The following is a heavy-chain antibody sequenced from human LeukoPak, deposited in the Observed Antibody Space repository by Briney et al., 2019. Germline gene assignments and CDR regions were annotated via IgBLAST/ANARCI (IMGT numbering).Heavy chain of an antibody. CDR1: GFTFASYS. V-gene: IGHV3-21*01. D-gene: IGHD1-1*01. CDR3: ARVSGRLERQSDLDY. CDR2: ISGDSAYI. Sequence: GGSLRLSCAASGFTFASYSMNWVRQAPGKGLEWVSSISGDSAYIYNAGSVKGRFTISRDNAQASLYLQMISLRADDTAVYYCARVSGRLERQSDLDYWGQGTLVIVSS. J-gene: IGHJ4*02.